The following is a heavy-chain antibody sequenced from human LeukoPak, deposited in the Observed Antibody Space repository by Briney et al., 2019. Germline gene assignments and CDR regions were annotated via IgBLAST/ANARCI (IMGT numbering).Heavy chain of an antibody. V-gene: IGHV4-59*12. CDR1: GGSISSYY. Sequence: PSETLSLTCTASGGSISSYYWSWIRQPPGKGLEWIGDIYYSGSTYYTHSLKSRVTISIDTSKNQFSLKLSSLTAADTAVYYFAGVQQLRDNWFDLWRRGNVVPVS. CDR2: IYYSGST. CDR3: AGVQQLRDNWFDL. D-gene: IGHD6-13*01. J-gene: IGHJ5*02.